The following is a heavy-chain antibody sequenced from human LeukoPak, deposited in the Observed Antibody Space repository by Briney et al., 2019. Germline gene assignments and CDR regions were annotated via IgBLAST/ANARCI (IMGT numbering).Heavy chain of an antibody. CDR2: ISHDGTT. CDR1: GGSIDITNY. CDR3: ARGRLTTGGWFDP. D-gene: IGHD3-9*01. Sequence: PGTLSLTCGVSGGSIDITNYWSWVLQAPGKGLESIGEISHDGTTNYRPSLRSRVAMSFDRANNQFSLSLTSVTAADTAVYYCARGRLTTGGWFDPWGQGTLVTVSS. V-gene: IGHV4-4*03. J-gene: IGHJ5*02.